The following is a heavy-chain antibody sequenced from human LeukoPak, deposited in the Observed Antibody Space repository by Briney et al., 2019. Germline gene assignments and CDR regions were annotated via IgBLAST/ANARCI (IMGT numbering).Heavy chain of an antibody. J-gene: IGHJ4*02. CDR3: ARGVTVTTDF. CDR1: GFTFTNYG. Sequence: GSLRLSCAASGFTFTNYGMHWVRPAPGKGLEWVALITYDGYYKYYSDSVKGRFTISSNTSKNTLYLQMNSLRAEDTAVYYCARGVTVTTDFWGQGTLVTVSS. D-gene: IGHD4-17*01. V-gene: IGHV3-30*03. CDR2: ITYDGYYK.